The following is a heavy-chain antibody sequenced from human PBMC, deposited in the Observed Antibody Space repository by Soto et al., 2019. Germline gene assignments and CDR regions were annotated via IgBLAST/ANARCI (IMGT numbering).Heavy chain of an antibody. CDR1: GGSSGVYY. D-gene: IGHD3-10*01. Sequence: SGTLSLTCDVYGGSSGVYYWSWIRQHPGKGLEWIGYIYYSGSTYYNPSLKSRVTISVDTSKNQFSLKLSSVTAADTAVYYCARGGYYGTGSYYLDYWGQGTLVTVSS. CDR2: IYYSGST. CDR3: ARGGYYGTGSYYLDY. J-gene: IGHJ4*02. V-gene: IGHV4-31*11.